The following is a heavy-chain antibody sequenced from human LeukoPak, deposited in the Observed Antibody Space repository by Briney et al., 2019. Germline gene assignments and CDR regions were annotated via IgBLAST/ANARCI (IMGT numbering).Heavy chain of an antibody. CDR1: GYTFTSYD. D-gene: IGHD6-13*01. V-gene: IGHV1-8*01. J-gene: IGHJ5*02. CDR3: ARGSQQEGWFDP. CDR2: MNPNSGNT. Sequence: GASVKVSCKASGYTFTSYDINWVRQATGQGLEWMGWMNPNSGNTGYAQKFQGRVTMTRNTSISTAYMELSSLRSEDTAVYYCARGSQQEGWFDPWGQGTLVTVSS.